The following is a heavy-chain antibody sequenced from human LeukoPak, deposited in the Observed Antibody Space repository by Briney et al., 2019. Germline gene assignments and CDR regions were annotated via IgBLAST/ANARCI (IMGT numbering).Heavy chain of an antibody. V-gene: IGHV1-46*01. Sequence: ASVKVSCKAFGYTFTSNYMHWVRQAPGQGPEWMGVISPCGGLTTYAQKFQGRVTLTRDMSTSTDYLELSSLRSEDTAVHYCARDNAVRDEAWWFNPWGQGTLVTVSS. CDR2: ISPCGGLT. D-gene: IGHD5-24*01. J-gene: IGHJ5*02. CDR1: GYTFTSNY. CDR3: ARDNAVRDEAWWFNP.